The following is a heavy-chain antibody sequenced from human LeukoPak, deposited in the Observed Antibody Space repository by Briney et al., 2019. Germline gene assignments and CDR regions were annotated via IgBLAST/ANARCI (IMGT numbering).Heavy chain of an antibody. CDR2: INPNNGGT. V-gene: IGHV1-2*02. Sequence: ASVKVSCKASGYTFTGYFIHWVRQAPGQGLEWRGWINPNNGGTNYAQKFQGRVTMTRDTSISTAYMELSRLRSDDTAVYYCARDERYDSSGYPFDYWGQGTLVTVSS. CDR1: GYTFTGYF. J-gene: IGHJ4*02. D-gene: IGHD3-22*01. CDR3: ARDERYDSSGYPFDY.